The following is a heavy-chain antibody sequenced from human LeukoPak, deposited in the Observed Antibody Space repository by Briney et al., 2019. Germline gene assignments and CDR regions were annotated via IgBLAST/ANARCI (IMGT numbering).Heavy chain of an antibody. CDR2: IYYSGST. CDR3: ARRYDILTGYIDY. D-gene: IGHD3-9*01. V-gene: IGHV4-59*01. Sequence: SETLSLTCTVSGVSISSSYWSWIRQPPGKGLEWIGYIYYSGSTNYNPSLKSRVTISVDTSKNQFSLKLSSVTAADTAVYYCARRYDILTGYIDYWGQGTLVTVSS. CDR1: GVSISSSY. J-gene: IGHJ4*02.